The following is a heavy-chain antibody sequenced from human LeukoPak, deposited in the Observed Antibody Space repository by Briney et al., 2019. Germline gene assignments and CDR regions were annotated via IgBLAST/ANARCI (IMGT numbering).Heavy chain of an antibody. CDR2: IYAGDST. V-gene: IGHV3-53*01. J-gene: IGHJ5*02. Sequence: PGGSLRLSCAASGFTVSSSYISWVCQAPGKGLEWVSVIYAGDSTYYADSVKGRFIISRDNSKNTVYLQMDSLRAEDTAVYYCARSYTHYDFWSGYTYQNYFDPWGQGTLVTVSS. D-gene: IGHD3-3*01. CDR3: ARSYTHYDFWSGYTYQNYFDP. CDR1: GFTVSSSY.